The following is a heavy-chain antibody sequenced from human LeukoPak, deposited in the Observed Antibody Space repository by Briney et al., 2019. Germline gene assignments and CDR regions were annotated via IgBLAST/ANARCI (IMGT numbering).Heavy chain of an antibody. V-gene: IGHV1-8*03. CDR2: MNPNSGNT. J-gene: IGHJ5*02. D-gene: IGHD6-13*01. CDR1: GYTFTGYY. Sequence: ASVKVSCKASGYTFTGYYMHWVRQAPGQGLEWMGWMNPNSGNTGYAQKFQGRVTITRNTSISTAYMELSSLRSEDTAVYYCARGEYSSSWSPTAFGSYNWFDPWGQGTLVTVSS. CDR3: ARGEYSSSWSPTAFGSYNWFDP.